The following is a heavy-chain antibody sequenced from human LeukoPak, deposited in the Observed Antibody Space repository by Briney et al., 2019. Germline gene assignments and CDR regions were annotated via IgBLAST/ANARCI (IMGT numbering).Heavy chain of an antibody. V-gene: IGHV1-2*02. CDR3: AREGGFDY. J-gene: IGHJ4*02. CDR1: GYTFTSYG. CDR2: INPNSGGT. Sequence: ASVKVSCKASGYTFTSYGISWVRQAPGQGLEWMGWINPNSGGTNYAQKFQGRVTMTRDTSISTAYMELSRLRSDDTAVYYCAREGGFDYWGQGTLVTVSS.